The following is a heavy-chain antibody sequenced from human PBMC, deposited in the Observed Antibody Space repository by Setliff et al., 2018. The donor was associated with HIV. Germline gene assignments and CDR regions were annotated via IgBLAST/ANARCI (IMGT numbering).Heavy chain of an antibody. V-gene: IGHV4-4*09. CDR1: GGSISSYY. CDR2: IYTSGSV. Sequence: SETLSLTCTVSGGSISSYYWSWIRQPPGKGLEWIGCIYTSGSVNYNPSLNSRVTISVDTSKNQFSLKVNSVTAADTAVYYCARSPRIGVAGEFEYWGQGTLVTVSS. D-gene: IGHD6-19*01. CDR3: ARSPRIGVAGEFEY. J-gene: IGHJ4*02.